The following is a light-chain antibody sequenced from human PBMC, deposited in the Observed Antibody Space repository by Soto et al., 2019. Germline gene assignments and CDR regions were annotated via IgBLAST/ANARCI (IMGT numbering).Light chain of an antibody. CDR3: QQYNNWPIA. CDR1: QSVSSN. J-gene: IGKJ5*01. CDR2: GAS. Sequence: IVMTQSPATLSVYPGERATLSCRASQSVSSNLAWYQQKPGQAPRLLIYGASTRATGIPARFSGSGSGTEFTLTISSLQSEDFAVYYCQQYNNWPIALGQGTQMEIK. V-gene: IGKV3-15*01.